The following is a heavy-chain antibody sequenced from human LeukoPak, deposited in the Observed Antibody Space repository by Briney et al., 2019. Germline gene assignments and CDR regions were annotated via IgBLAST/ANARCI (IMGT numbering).Heavy chain of an antibody. Sequence: PGGSLRLSCAASGFTFSSYAMSWVRQAPGKGLEWVSAISGSGGSTYYADSVKGRFTISRDNAKNSLYLQMNSLRAEDTAVYYCARANTLVVPYFDYRGQGTLVTVSS. CDR3: ARANTLVVPYFDY. CDR1: GFTFSSYA. J-gene: IGHJ4*02. V-gene: IGHV3-23*01. CDR2: ISGSGGST. D-gene: IGHD2-21*01.